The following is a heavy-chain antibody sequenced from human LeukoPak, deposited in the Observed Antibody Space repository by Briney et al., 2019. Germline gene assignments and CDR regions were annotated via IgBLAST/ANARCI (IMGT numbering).Heavy chain of an antibody. D-gene: IGHD6-13*01. J-gene: IGHJ6*02. CDR2: ISSSSYI. CDR1: GFTFSSYS. Sequence: GGSLRLSCAASGFTFSSYSMNWVRQAPGKGLEWASSISSSSYIYYADSVKGRFTISRNNAKNSLYLQMNSLRAEDTAVYYCARDWGSSWYEEDYYYYYGMDVWGQGTTVTVSS. CDR3: ARDWGSSWYEEDYYYYYGMDV. V-gene: IGHV3-21*01.